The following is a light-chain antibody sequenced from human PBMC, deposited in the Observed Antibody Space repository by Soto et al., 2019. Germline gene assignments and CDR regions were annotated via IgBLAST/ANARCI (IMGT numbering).Light chain of an antibody. Sequence: EIVLTQSPGTLSLSPGERATLSCRASQSVSSSYLACYQQKPGQAPRLLIYGASSRATGIPDRFSGSGSGTEFTLTISRLEPEDFAVYYCQQYGSSLYTFGQGTKLEIK. CDR1: QSVSSSY. V-gene: IGKV3-20*01. CDR3: QQYGSSLYT. CDR2: GAS. J-gene: IGKJ2*01.